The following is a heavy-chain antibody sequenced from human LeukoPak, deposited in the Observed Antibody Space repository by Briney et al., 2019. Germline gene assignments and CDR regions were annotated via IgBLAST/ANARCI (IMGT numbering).Heavy chain of an antibody. CDR2: INPNSGGT. CDR1: GYTFTGYY. D-gene: IGHD6-19*01. V-gene: IGHV1-2*02. CDR3: ASTSSGWYPHYYYMDV. Sequence: ASVKVSCKDSGYTFTGYYMHWVRQAPGQGLEWMGWINPNSGGTNYAQKFQGRVTMTRDTSISTAYMELSRLRSDDTAVYYCASTSSGWYPHYYYMDVWGKGTTVTVSS. J-gene: IGHJ6*03.